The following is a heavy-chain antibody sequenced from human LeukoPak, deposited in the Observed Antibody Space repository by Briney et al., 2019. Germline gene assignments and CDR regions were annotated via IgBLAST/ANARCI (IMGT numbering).Heavy chain of an antibody. CDR2: IYPSGRT. V-gene: IGHV4-61*02. D-gene: IGHD1-26*01. CDR3: ASTVGATGATPRAPHYYYMDV. CDR1: GDSISSASYS. J-gene: IGHJ6*03. Sequence: PSETLSLTCTVSGDSISSASYSWSWIRQPAGKGLEWIGRIYPSGRTNYNPSLKSRVTISVDTSNNQFSLKLSSVDAADTAVYYCASTVGATGATPRAPHYYYMDVWGKGTTVTVSS.